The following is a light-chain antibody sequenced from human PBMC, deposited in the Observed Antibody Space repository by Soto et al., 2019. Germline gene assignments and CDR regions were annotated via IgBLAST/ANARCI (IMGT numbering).Light chain of an antibody. CDR2: SAS. J-gene: IGKJ1*01. Sequence: EIVMTQSPATLSGSPGERATISCRASQTISSNLAWYQHKPGQAPRLLIFSASTIATGIPARFSGSGSGTELTLTISSLQSEDFAVYYCQQYYNWHSWTFGQGTKVDIK. CDR3: QQYYNWHSWT. V-gene: IGKV3-15*01. CDR1: QTISSN.